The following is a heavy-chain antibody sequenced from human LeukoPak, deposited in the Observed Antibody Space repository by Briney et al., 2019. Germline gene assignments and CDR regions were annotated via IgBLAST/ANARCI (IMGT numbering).Heavy chain of an antibody. CDR3: ARDYGDYIWFDP. Sequence: QPGGSLRLSCAGSGFTFSNYGMHWVRQAPGKGLEWVAQIRYDGNEKYYADSVKGRFTISRDNSKNTLYLQINSPRAEDTAVYYCARDYGDYIWFDPWGQGTLVTVSS. J-gene: IGHJ5*02. CDR2: IRYDGNEK. D-gene: IGHD4-17*01. V-gene: IGHV3-30*02. CDR1: GFTFSNYG.